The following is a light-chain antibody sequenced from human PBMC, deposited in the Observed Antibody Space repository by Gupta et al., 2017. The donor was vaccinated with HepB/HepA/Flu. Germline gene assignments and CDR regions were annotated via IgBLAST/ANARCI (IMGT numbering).Light chain of an antibody. CDR2: EVN. CDR1: SSDVGGYNY. CDR3: YSYGRTYWV. J-gene: IGLJ3*02. V-gene: IGLV2-8*01. Sequence: QSALTQPPSASGSPGQSVTISCTGTSSDVGGYNYVSWYQHPPGKAPKLMIYEVNKRPSGVPDRFSGSKSGNTASLTVSGLQAEDEADYYCYSYGRTYWVVGGGTKRTVL.